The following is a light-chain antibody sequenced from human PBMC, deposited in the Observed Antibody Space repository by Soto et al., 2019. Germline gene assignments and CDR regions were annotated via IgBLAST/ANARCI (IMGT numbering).Light chain of an antibody. V-gene: IGKV3-15*01. CDR1: QSVSSS. Sequence: EKVMTQSPATLSVSPGERATLSCRAGQSVSSSLAWYQQKPGQAPRLLIYDASTRATGIPARFSGSGSGTEFTLTISSLQSEDFAVYYCQQYGSWPLTFGGGTKVEIK. CDR2: DAS. CDR3: QQYGSWPLT. J-gene: IGKJ4*01.